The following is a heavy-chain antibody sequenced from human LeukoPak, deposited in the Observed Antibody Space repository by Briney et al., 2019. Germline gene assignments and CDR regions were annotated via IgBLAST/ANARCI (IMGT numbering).Heavy chain of an antibody. Sequence: PGGSLRLSCAASGFTFSTYWMSWVRQAPGKGLEWVANIRQDGSAKYYVDSVKGRFTISRDNAKNSLLLQMNSLRAEDTAVYYCARRYCSSTDCLFDYWGQGTLVTASS. D-gene: IGHD2-2*01. CDR2: IRQDGSAK. V-gene: IGHV3-7*02. CDR1: GFTFSTYW. J-gene: IGHJ4*02. CDR3: ARRYCSSTDCLFDY.